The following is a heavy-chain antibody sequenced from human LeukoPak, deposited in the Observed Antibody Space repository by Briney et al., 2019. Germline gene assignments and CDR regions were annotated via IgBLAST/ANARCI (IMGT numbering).Heavy chain of an antibody. CDR1: GYTFTSCG. CDR2: VSAYNGNT. D-gene: IGHD6-19*01. J-gene: IGHJ3*01. Sequence: ASAKVSCKASGYTFTSCGICWVRQAPGQGPEWMGWVSAYNGNTNYAQKFRGRVTMTTDTSTSTAYMELRSLRYDDTAVYYCARDAPQWRNTFDFWGQGTMITVS. CDR3: ARDAPQWRNTFDF. V-gene: IGHV1-18*01.